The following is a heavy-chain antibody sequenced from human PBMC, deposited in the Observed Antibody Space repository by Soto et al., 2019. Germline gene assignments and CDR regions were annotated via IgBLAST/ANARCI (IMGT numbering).Heavy chain of an antibody. D-gene: IGHD2-15*01. CDR2: IFHGGNT. J-gene: IGHJ3*01. CDR3: ARARWYDAFDV. CDR1: GFFISSGNY. Sequence: SETLSLTCAVSGFFISSGNYWGWIRKPPGKGLEWIGSIFHGGNTYYNPSLKSRVAISVDMSKNQFSLKLNSVTAADTAVYYCARARWYDAFDVWGQGTVVTVSS. V-gene: IGHV4-38-2*01.